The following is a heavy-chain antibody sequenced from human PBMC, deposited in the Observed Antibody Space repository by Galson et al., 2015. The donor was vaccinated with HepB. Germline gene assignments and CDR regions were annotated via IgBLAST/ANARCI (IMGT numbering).Heavy chain of an antibody. CDR1: GFTFSSYA. CDR2: ISYDGSNK. Sequence: SLRLSCAASGFTFSSYAMHWVRQAPGKGLEWVAVISYDGSNKYYADSVKGRFTISRDNSKNTLYLQMNSLRAEDTAVYYCARAKQLTGDLGEYDAFDIWGQGTMVTVSS. J-gene: IGHJ3*02. D-gene: IGHD7-27*01. CDR3: ARAKQLTGDLGEYDAFDI. V-gene: IGHV3-30-3*01.